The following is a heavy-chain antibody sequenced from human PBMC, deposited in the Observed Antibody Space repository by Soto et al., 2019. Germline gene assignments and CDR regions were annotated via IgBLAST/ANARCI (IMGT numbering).Heavy chain of an antibody. V-gene: IGHV1-58*01. Sequence: SVKVSCKASGFTFTSSAVQWVRQARGQRLEWIGWIVVGSGNTNYAQKFQERVTITRDMSTSTAYMELSSLRSEDTAVYYCAADGPLLRYFDWLSGFDYWGQGTLVTVSS. CDR1: GFTFTSSA. CDR2: IVVGSGNT. CDR3: AADGPLLRYFDWLSGFDY. J-gene: IGHJ4*02. D-gene: IGHD3-9*01.